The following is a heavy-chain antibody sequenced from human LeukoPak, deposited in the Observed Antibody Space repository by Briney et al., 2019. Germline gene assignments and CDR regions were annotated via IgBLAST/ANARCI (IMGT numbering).Heavy chain of an antibody. CDR1: GFTFSSYW. Sequence: GGSLRLSCAASGFTFSSYWMSWVRQAPGKGLEWVANIKQDGSEKYYVDSVKGRFTISRDNAKNSLYLQMNSLRVEDTAVYYCARDYRYSTPRRTSVHDYWGQGTLVTVSS. D-gene: IGHD4-11*01. V-gene: IGHV3-7*01. CDR2: IKQDGSEK. J-gene: IGHJ4*02. CDR3: ARDYRYSTPRRTSVHDY.